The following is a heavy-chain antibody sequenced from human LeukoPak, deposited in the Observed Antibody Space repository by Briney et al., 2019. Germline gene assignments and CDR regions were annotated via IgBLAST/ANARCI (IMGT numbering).Heavy chain of an antibody. J-gene: IGHJ4*02. CDR2: IYTSGST. V-gene: IGHV4-61*02. Sequence: PSETLSLTCTVSGGSISSGSYYWSWIRQPAGKGLEWIGRIYTSGSTNYNPSLKSRVTISVDTSKNQFSLKLSSVTAADTAVYYCARAPTYYYDSSGYSLDYWGQGTLVTVSS. CDR1: GGSISSGSYY. D-gene: IGHD3-22*01. CDR3: ARAPTYYYDSSGYSLDY.